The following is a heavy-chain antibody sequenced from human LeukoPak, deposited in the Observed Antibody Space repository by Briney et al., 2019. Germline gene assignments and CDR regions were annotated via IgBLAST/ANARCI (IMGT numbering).Heavy chain of an antibody. CDR2: ISSSSSYI. Sequence: GGSLRLSCAASGFTFSSYSMNWVRQAPGKGLGWVSSISSSSSYIYYADSVKGRFTISRDNAKNSLYLQMNSLRAEDTAVYYCARATLNPYSSGWSDWGQGTLVTVSS. CDR3: ARATLNPYSSGWSD. V-gene: IGHV3-21*01. CDR1: GFTFSSYS. J-gene: IGHJ4*02. D-gene: IGHD6-19*01.